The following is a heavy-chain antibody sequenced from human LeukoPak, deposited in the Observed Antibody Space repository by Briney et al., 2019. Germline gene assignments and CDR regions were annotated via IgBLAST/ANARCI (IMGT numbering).Heavy chain of an antibody. CDR3: ASQPAIYIYGMDV. D-gene: IGHD3-9*01. J-gene: IGHJ6*02. Sequence: GGSLRLSCAASGFTLSSNWMSWVRQAPGKGLEWVASIKQDGSEKYYVDSVKGRFIISRDNAKNSLYLQMNSLTAEDTAVYYCASQPAIYIYGMDVWGQGTTVTVSS. CDR1: GFTLSSNW. V-gene: IGHV3-7*02. CDR2: IKQDGSEK.